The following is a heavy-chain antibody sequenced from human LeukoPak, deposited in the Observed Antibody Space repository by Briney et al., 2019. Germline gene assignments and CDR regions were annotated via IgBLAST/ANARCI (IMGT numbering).Heavy chain of an antibody. CDR1: GFTFSSYA. CDR3: ANGNRCTSPNCLGYYYFYMDV. Sequence: QPGGSLRLSCAASGFTFSSYAMNWVRQAPGRGLEWVSGFGGSGGTTYYADSVKGRFTISRDNSKNTLYLQMNSLRAEDTAVYYCANGNRCTSPNCLGYYYFYMDVWGKGTTVTVSS. D-gene: IGHD2-8*01. V-gene: IGHV3-23*01. J-gene: IGHJ6*03. CDR2: FGGSGGTT.